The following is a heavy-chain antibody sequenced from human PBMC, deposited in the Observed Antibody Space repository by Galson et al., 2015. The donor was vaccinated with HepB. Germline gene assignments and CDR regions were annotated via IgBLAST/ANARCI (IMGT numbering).Heavy chain of an antibody. J-gene: IGHJ6*02. CDR3: ARDRGSSGWPTDYYYYGMDV. V-gene: IGHV3-53*04. Sequence: SLRLSCAASGFTVSSNYMSWVRQAPGKGLEWVSVIYSGGSTYYADSVKGRFTISRHNSKNTLYLQMNSLRAEDTAVYYCARDRGSSGWPTDYYYYGMDVWGQGTMVTVSS. CDR1: GFTVSSNY. CDR2: IYSGGST. D-gene: IGHD6-19*01.